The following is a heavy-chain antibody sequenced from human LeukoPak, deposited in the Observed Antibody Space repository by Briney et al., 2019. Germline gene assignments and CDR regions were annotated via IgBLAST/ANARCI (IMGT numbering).Heavy chain of an antibody. Sequence: SQTLSLTCTVSGGSISSGDYYWSWIRQPPGKGLEWIGYIYYSGSTYYNPSLKSRVTISVDTSKNQFSLKLSSVTAADTAVYYCARTYCYGSGSWQDDYWGQGTLVTVSS. J-gene: IGHJ4*02. CDR3: ARTYCYGSGSWQDDY. V-gene: IGHV4-30-4*01. D-gene: IGHD3-10*01. CDR1: GGSISSGDYY. CDR2: IYYSGST.